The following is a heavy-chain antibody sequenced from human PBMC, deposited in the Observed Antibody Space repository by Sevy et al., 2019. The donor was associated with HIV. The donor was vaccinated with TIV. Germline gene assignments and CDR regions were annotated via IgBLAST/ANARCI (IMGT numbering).Heavy chain of an antibody. Sequence: GGSLRLSCEASGFTFSDYYMSWIRQAPGKGLEWISYISSGTTYTNHADSVKGRFTISRDNAKNSLHLQMNSLTAGDTAVYYCARDRRNYGGQYFDFWGQGTLVTVSS. J-gene: IGHJ4*02. D-gene: IGHD4-17*01. CDR3: ARDRRNYGGQYFDF. CDR2: ISSGTTYT. CDR1: GFTFSDYY. V-gene: IGHV3-11*06.